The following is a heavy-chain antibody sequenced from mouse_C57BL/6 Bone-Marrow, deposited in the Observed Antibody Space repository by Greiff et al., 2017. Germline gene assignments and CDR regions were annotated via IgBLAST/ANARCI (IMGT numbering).Heavy chain of an antibody. Sequence: VQLQQSGPVLVKPGASVKMSCKASGYTFTDYYMNWVKQSHGKSLEWIGVINPYNGGTSYNQKLKGKATLTVDKSSSTAYMELNSLTSEDSAVYYCARTSIVTTRYYFDYWGQGTTLTVSS. J-gene: IGHJ2*01. CDR1: GYTFTDYY. D-gene: IGHD2-5*01. V-gene: IGHV1-19*01. CDR3: ARTSIVTTRYYFDY. CDR2: INPYNGGT.